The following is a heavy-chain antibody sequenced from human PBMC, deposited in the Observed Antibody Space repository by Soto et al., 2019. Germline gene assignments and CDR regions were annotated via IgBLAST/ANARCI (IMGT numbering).Heavy chain of an antibody. J-gene: IGHJ4*02. CDR3: VSATYFTDSSSYTPCFDY. D-gene: IGHD3-22*01. CDR1: GVSVIVSA. V-gene: IGHV3-72*01. Sequence: HWGCTRLCSAACGVSVIVSAIHLFRHTPFKGLEWVVRSRDKAQGYSTAYAASVKGRFTTSRDESKNSVYLQMNSLKTEATAVYYCVSATYFTDSSSYTPCFDYWGQGTLVTVSS. CDR2: SRDKAQGYST.